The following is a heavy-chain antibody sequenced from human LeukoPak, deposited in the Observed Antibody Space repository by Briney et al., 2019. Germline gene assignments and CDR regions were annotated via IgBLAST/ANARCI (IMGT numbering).Heavy chain of an antibody. V-gene: IGHV1-2*02. CDR1: GYTFTGYY. D-gene: IGHD3-10*01. Sequence: ASVKVSCKASGYTFTGYYMHWVRQAPGQGLEWMGWINPNSGGTNYAQKFQGRVTMTRDTSISTAYMELSRLRSDDTAVYYCVRGDRVWFGELFAGDYWGQGTLVTVSS. CDR2: INPNSGGT. J-gene: IGHJ4*02. CDR3: VRGDRVWFGELFAGDY.